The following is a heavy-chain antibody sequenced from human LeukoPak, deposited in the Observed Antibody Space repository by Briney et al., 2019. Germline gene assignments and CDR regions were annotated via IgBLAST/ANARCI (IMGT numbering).Heavy chain of an antibody. J-gene: IGHJ5*02. Sequence: PGGSLRLSCAASGFTFSSYAMSWVRQAPGKGLEWVSAISGSGGSTYYADSVKGRFTISRDNSKNTLYLQMNSLRAEDTAVYYCAKDHRGRDCSSTSCYTRFDPWGQGTLVTVSS. CDR2: ISGSGGST. V-gene: IGHV3-23*01. D-gene: IGHD2-2*02. CDR1: GFTFSSYA. CDR3: AKDHRGRDCSSTSCYTRFDP.